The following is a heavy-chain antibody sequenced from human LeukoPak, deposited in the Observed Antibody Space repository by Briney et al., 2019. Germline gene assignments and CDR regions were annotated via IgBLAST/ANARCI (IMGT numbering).Heavy chain of an antibody. Sequence: ASVKVSCKASGYTFTSYDINWVRQAPGQGLEWMGWISAYNGNTNYVQKLQGRVTMTTDTSTSTAYMELRSLRSDDTAVYYCARTGGYSYGSPFDYWGQGTLVSVSS. CDR2: ISAYNGNT. J-gene: IGHJ4*02. CDR1: GYTFTSYD. CDR3: ARTGGYSYGSPFDY. V-gene: IGHV1-18*01. D-gene: IGHD5-18*01.